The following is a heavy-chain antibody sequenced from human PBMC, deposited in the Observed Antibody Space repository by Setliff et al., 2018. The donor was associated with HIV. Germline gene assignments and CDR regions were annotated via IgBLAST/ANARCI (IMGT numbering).Heavy chain of an antibody. CDR3: AKEGVGSWIDY. CDR2: IRSDETNK. Sequence: GGSLRLSCVASGFTFSTFAMHWVRQAPGKGLEWVAFIRSDETNKYYSDSVKGRFTISRDTSKNTLFLEMNSLRAEDTAVYYCAKEGVGSWIDYWGQGTLVTVSS. V-gene: IGHV3-30*02. J-gene: IGHJ4*02. D-gene: IGHD1-26*01. CDR1: GFTFSTFA.